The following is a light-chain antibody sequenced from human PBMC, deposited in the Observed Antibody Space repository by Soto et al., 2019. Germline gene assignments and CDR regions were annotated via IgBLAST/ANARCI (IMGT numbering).Light chain of an antibody. CDR3: QKYNCAPPT. V-gene: IGKV1-27*01. Sequence: DIQMTQSPSSLSASVGDRVTITCRASQGISNYLAWYQQKPGKVPKLLIYAASTLQSGVPSRFRGTGSGTDFTLTISSLQPEDVANFYCQKYNCAPPTFGQGTKVEI. CDR1: QGISNY. J-gene: IGKJ1*01. CDR2: AAS.